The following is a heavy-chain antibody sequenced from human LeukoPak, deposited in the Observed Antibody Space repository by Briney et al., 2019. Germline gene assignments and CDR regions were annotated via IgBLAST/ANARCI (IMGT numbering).Heavy chain of an antibody. CDR3: ARDMGLAWFGELLYAQNFDY. Sequence: GGSLRLSWAASGFTFSSYWMHWVRQAPGKGLGWASRINRVGRSRGHADSVKGRLSISRGNAKQSPYLPMNSLRAEDTAVYYCARDMGLAWFGELLYAQNFDYWGQGTLVTVSS. CDR1: GFTFSSYW. J-gene: IGHJ4*02. CDR2: INRVGRSR. D-gene: IGHD3-10*01. V-gene: IGHV3-74*01.